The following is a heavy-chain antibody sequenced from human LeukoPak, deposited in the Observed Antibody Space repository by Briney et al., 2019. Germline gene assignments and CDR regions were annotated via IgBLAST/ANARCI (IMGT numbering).Heavy chain of an antibody. CDR2: IYHSGST. J-gene: IGHJ4*02. D-gene: IGHD2-15*01. CDR3: AYTPYSLRVSGGSLYYFDY. V-gene: IGHV4-38-2*01. Sequence: SETLSLTCAVSGHSISSGYYWDWIRQPPGKGLEWIGSIYHSGSTYYNPSLKSRVTISVDMTKNQFSLKLSSVTAADTAVYYCAYTPYSLRVSGGSLYYFDYWGQGTLVTVSS. CDR1: GHSISSGYY.